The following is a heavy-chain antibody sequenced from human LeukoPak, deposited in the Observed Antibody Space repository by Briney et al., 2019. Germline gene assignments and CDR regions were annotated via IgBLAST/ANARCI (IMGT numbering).Heavy chain of an antibody. CDR3: ASCYDESRYYYYMDV. Sequence: ASVKVSCKASGGTSSSYAISWVRQAPGQGLEWMGGIIPIFGTANYAQKFQGRVTITADKSTSTAYMELSSLRSEDTAVYYCASCYDESRYYYYMDVWGKGTTVTVSS. CDR2: IIPIFGTA. V-gene: IGHV1-69*06. J-gene: IGHJ6*03. CDR1: GGTSSSYA. D-gene: IGHD5-12*01.